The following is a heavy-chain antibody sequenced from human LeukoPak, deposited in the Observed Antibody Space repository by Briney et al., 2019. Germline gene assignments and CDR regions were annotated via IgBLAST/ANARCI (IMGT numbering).Heavy chain of an antibody. J-gene: IGHJ5*02. CDR1: GGSISSGGYS. Sequence: PSETLSLTCTVSGGSISSGGYSWSWIRQPPGKGLEWIGYIYHSGSTYYNPSLKSRVTISVDRSKNQFSLKLSSVTAADTAVYYCARGLSSGSYYNWFDPWGQGTLVTVSS. D-gene: IGHD3-10*01. CDR3: ARGLSSGSYYNWFDP. CDR2: IYHSGST. V-gene: IGHV4-30-2*01.